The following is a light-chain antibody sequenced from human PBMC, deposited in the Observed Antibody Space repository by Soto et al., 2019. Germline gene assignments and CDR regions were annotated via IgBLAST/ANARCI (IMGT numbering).Light chain of an antibody. CDR1: GSDIGAYNY. Sequence: QSALSPPASVSGSPGQSITISCTGTGSDIGAYNYVSWYQQHPGKAPKLVIYGVTHRPSGVSTRFSASKSAYTASLTISGLQAEDEADYYCSSFTTSYFYVFGPGTKVTVL. J-gene: IGLJ1*01. V-gene: IGLV2-14*01. CDR2: GVT. CDR3: SSFTTSYFYV.